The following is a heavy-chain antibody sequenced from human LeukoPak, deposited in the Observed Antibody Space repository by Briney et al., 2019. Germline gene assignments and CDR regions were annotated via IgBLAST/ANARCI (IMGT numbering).Heavy chain of an antibody. V-gene: IGHV3-66*04. CDR3: ARPLKEGGYYYGMDV. Sequence: PGGSLRLSCAASGFTVSSNFINWVRQAPGKGLEWVSVIYRGGSTHYADSVKGRFTISRDNSKNTLYLQMRSLRPEDTAVYYCARPLKEGGYYYGMDVWGQGTTVTVSS. CDR1: GFTVSSNF. D-gene: IGHD3-16*01. CDR2: IYRGGST. J-gene: IGHJ6*02.